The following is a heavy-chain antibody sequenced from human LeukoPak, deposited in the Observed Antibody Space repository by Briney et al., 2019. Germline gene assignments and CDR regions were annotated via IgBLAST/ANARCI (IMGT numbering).Heavy chain of an antibody. CDR3: ARALRYFDCSPARY. CDR1: GYSFTSYW. D-gene: IGHD3-9*01. CDR2: IYPGDSAT. J-gene: IGHJ4*02. V-gene: IGHV5-51*01. Sequence: GESLQISCKGSGYSFTSYWIGWVRQMPGKGLEWMGIIYPGDSATRYSPSFQGQVTISADKSISTAYRQWGSLKASDTAMYYCARALRYFDCSPARYWGQGTLVTVSS.